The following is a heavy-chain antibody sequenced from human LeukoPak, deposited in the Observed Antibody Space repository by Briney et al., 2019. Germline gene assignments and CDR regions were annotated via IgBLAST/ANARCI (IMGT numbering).Heavy chain of an antibody. CDR1: GFTSSSYS. V-gene: IGHV3-21*01. Sequence: GGSLRLSCAASGFTSSSYSMNWFRQPPGKGLNWVPSISSSSSYIYYADSVKGRFTISRDNAKNSLYLQMNSLRAEDTAVYYCAREREQLERRTYDYWGQGTLVTVSS. D-gene: IGHD1-1*01. J-gene: IGHJ4*02. CDR3: AREREQLERRTYDY. CDR2: ISSSSSYI.